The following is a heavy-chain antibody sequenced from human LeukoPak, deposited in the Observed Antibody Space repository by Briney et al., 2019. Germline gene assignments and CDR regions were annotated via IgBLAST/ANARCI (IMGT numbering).Heavy chain of an antibody. J-gene: IGHJ1*01. CDR3: ARSPGRYSSSWYPRYFQH. D-gene: IGHD6-13*01. CDR2: INHSGST. CDR1: GGSFSGYY. V-gene: IGHV4-34*01. Sequence: SETLSLTCAVYGGSFSGYYWSWIRQPPGKGLEWIGEINHSGSTNYNPSLKSRVTISVDTSKNQFSLKLSSVTAADTAVYYCARSPGRYSSSWYPRYFQHWGLGTLVTVSS.